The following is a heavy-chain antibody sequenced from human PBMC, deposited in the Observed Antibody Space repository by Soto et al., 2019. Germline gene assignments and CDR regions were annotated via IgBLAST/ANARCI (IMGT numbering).Heavy chain of an antibody. J-gene: IGHJ2*01. Sequence: QVQLVQSGAEVKKPGSSVKVSCKASGGTFSRYAISWVRQAPGQGLEWMGGITPMFGTANYAQKFQGRVTLTADESTSTVHRERRRLRSEDTAVYYCAQPLGSAVAGPGRFDLWGRGTLVTVSS. CDR1: GGTFSRYA. CDR2: ITPMFGTA. CDR3: AQPLGSAVAGPGRFDL. V-gene: IGHV1-69*12. D-gene: IGHD6-19*01.